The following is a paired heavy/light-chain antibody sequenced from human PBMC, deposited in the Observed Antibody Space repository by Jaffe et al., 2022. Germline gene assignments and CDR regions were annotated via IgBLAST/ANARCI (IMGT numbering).Heavy chain of an antibody. D-gene: IGHD5-12*01. CDR2: INSDGSST. J-gene: IGHJ6*03. CDR3: ARLTWIAHATPYYYYMDV. V-gene: IGHV3-74*01. CDR1: GFTFSSYW. Sequence: EVQLVESGGGLVQPGGSLRLSCAASGFTFSSYWMHWVRQAPGKGLVWVSRINSDGSSTSYADSVKGRFTISRDNAKNTLYLQMNSLRAEDTAVYYCARLTWIAHATPYYYYMDVWGKGTTVTVSS.
Light chain of an antibody. V-gene: IGKV3-11*01. CDR1: QSVSSY. CDR2: DAS. CDR3: QQRST. J-gene: IGKJ4*01. Sequence: EIVLTQSPATLSLSPGERATLSCRASQSVSSYLAWYQQKPGQAPRLLIYDASNRATGIPARFSGSGSGTDFTLTISSLEPEDFAVYYCQQRSTFGGGTKVEIK.